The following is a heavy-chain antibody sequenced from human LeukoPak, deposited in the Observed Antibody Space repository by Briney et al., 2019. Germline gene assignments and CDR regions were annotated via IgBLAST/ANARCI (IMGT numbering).Heavy chain of an antibody. D-gene: IGHD2-2*01. CDR3: ARGVVPAAKRLYYYGMDV. J-gene: IGHJ6*02. V-gene: IGHV3-53*01. CDR1: GFTVSSNY. CDR2: IYSGGST. Sequence: PGGSLRLSCAASGFTVSSNYMSWVRQAPGKGLEWVSVIYSGGSTYYADSVKGRFTISRDNSKNTLYLQMNSLRAEDTAVYYRARGVVPAAKRLYYYGMDVWGQGTTVTVSS.